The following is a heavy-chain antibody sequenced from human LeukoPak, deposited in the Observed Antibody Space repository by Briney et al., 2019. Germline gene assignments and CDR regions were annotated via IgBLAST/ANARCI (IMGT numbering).Heavy chain of an antibody. D-gene: IGHD2-21*01. CDR1: GFTVSSNY. V-gene: IGHV3-66*01. J-gene: IGHJ6*03. CDR3: ARDVVPYYYYYMDV. CDR2: ISSGGST. Sequence: GGSLRLSCAASGFTVSSNYMSWVRQAPGKGLEWVSVISSGGSTYYADSVKGRFAISRDNSKNTLYLQMISLRAEDTAVYYCARDVVPYYYYYMDVWGKGTTVTVSS.